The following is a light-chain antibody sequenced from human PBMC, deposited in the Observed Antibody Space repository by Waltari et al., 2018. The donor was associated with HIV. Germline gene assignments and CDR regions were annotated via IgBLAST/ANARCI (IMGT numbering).Light chain of an antibody. CDR1: SSNIGNNY. CDR2: DNN. V-gene: IGLV1-51*01. J-gene: IGLJ3*02. Sequence: QSVLTQPPSVSAAPGQKVVISCSGSSSNIGNNYLSWFQQPPGTAPKYIIFDNNKRPSGIPDRFSGSRSGTSATLTITGLQTGDEADYYCGTWDTSLSAGVFGGGTKVTVL. CDR3: GTWDTSLSAGV.